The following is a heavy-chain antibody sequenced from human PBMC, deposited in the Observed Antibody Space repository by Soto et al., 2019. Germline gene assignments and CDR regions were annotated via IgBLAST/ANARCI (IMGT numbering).Heavy chain of an antibody. CDR1: GFTFNSYW. Sequence: EVQLVESGGGLVQPGGSLRLYCAASGFTFNSYWMHWVRQAPGKGLLWVSRINGDGGTTNYADSVKGRFTISRDNAMNTVYLQMNHLMVKDTAAYYCARGIRNYYGVDVWGQGTTVTVSS. CDR3: ARGIRNYYGVDV. V-gene: IGHV3-74*01. CDR2: INGDGGTT. D-gene: IGHD2-15*01. J-gene: IGHJ6*02.